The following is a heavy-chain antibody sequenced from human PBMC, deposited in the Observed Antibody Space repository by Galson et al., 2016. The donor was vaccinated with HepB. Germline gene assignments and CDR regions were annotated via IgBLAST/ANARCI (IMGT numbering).Heavy chain of an antibody. CDR1: GASITNNYW. Sequence: LTCAVSGASITNNYWWSWVRQSPGKGLEWIGEIYQTGTAHYNPSFTSRATISIDKSKNQISLRLVSVTAADTAVYYCTRGTLGTVATMAFDYWGQGTLVSVTS. J-gene: IGHJ4*02. CDR3: TRGTLGTVATMAFDY. V-gene: IGHV4-4*02. CDR2: IYQTGTA. D-gene: IGHD4/OR15-4a*01.